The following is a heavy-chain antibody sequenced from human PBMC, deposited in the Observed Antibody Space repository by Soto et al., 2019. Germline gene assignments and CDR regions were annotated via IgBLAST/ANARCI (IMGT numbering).Heavy chain of an antibody. CDR1: GFTFSSYS. J-gene: IGHJ1*01. CDR3: AGDVPFYGDYGYFQH. Sequence: EVQLVESGGGLVQPGGSLRLSCAASGFTFSSYSMNWVRQAPGKGLEWVSYISSSSSTIYYADSVKGLFTISRDNAKNSLYLHMNSLRAEDTAVYYCAGDVPFYGDYGYFQHWGQGTLVIVSS. D-gene: IGHD4-17*01. CDR2: ISSSSSTI. V-gene: IGHV3-48*01.